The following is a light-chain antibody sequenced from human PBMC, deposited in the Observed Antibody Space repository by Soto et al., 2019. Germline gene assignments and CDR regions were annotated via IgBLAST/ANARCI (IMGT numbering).Light chain of an antibody. CDR1: QSVSSN. J-gene: IGKJ2*01. CDR2: GAS. V-gene: IGKV3-15*01. CDR3: QQYNNWPPYT. Sequence: EIVMTQSPATLSVSPGERATLSCRASQSVSSNLAWYQQKPGQAPRLLSYGASTRATGIPARFSGSGSGTEFTITISSLQSEDFAVYYCQQYNNWPPYTFGHGTKLEIK.